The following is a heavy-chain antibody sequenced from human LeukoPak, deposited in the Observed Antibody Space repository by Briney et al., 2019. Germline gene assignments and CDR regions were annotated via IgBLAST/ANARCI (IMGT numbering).Heavy chain of an antibody. CDR2: IYSDGRSL. CDR1: GFTFTGYW. J-gene: IGHJ4*02. V-gene: IGHV3-74*03. CDR3: ARGGATMVRGVIIY. D-gene: IGHD3-10*01. Sequence: GGSLRLSCAGSGFTFTGYWMHWARQAPGKGLVWISRIYSDGRSLTYADSVMGRFTISRDNAKNMLYLQMNSLRAEDTAVYYCARGGATMVRGVIIYWGQGTLVTISS.